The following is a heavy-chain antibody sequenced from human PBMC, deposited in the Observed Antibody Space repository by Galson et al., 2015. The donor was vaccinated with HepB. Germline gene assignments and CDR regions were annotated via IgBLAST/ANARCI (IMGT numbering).Heavy chain of an antibody. CDR3: ARDGSRGTIDY. CDR1: GFTFSSYD. Sequence: SLRLSCAASGFTFSSYDMHWVRQATGKGLEWVSAIGTAGDTYYPGSVKGRFTISRENAKNSLYLQMNSLRAGDTAVYYCARDGSRGTIDYWGQGTLVTVSS. V-gene: IGHV3-13*01. J-gene: IGHJ4*02. D-gene: IGHD3-10*01. CDR2: IGTAGDT.